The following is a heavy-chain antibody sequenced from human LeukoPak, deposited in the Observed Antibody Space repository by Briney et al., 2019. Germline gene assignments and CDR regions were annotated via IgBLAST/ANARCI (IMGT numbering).Heavy chain of an antibody. CDR3: ATLHFYAMGV. CDR2: ISGSGANR. V-gene: IGHV3-11*01. CDR1: GLRFSDQY. Sequence: GGSLRLSCAATGLRFSDQYMIWIRQTPGKGLEWVSFISGSGANRFYADSMKGRFTISKDNTKNSLYLQMNSLRAEDTAIYYCATLHFYAMGVWGQGTTVTVSS. J-gene: IGHJ6*02.